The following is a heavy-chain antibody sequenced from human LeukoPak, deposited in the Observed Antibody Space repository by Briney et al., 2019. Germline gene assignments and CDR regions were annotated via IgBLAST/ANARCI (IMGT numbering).Heavy chain of an antibody. CDR1: GYIITCYY. V-gene: IGHV1-69*13. CDR3: ARAHAIYSGYDILQGATPGFDY. J-gene: IGHJ4*02. D-gene: IGHD5-12*01. Sequence: ASVKVSCKASGYIITCYYMHWVRQAPGQGLEWMGGIIPTFGTANYAQKFQGRVTITADESASTAYMELSSLRSEDTAVYYCARAHAIYSGYDILQGATPGFDYWGQGTLVTVSS. CDR2: IIPTFGTA.